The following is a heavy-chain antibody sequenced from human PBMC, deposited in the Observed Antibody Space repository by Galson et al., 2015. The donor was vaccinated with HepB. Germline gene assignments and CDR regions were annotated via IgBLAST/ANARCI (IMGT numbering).Heavy chain of an antibody. CDR1: GFTFSSYG. V-gene: IGHV3-30*02. D-gene: IGHD5-18*01. CDR3: VKDSGSWGYSYAYY. CDR2: IRYDGSNK. J-gene: IGHJ4*02. Sequence: SLRLSCAASGFTFSSYGMHWVRQAPGKGLEWVAFIRYDGSNKYYADSVKGRFTISRDNSKNTLYLQMTSLRTEDTAVYYCVKDSGSWGYSYAYYWGQGTLVTVSS.